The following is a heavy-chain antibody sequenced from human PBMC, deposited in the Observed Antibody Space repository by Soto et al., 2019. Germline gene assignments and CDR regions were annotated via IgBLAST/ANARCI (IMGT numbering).Heavy chain of an antibody. Sequence: ASVKVSCKASGGTFSSYAISWVRQAPGQGLEWMGGIIPIFGTANYAQKFQGRVTITADESTSTAYMELSSLRSEDTAVYYCASIEMATTYYYYYYGMDVWGQGTTVTVS. CDR2: IIPIFGTA. J-gene: IGHJ6*02. CDR3: ASIEMATTYYYYYYGMDV. V-gene: IGHV1-69*13. D-gene: IGHD5-12*01. CDR1: GGTFSSYA.